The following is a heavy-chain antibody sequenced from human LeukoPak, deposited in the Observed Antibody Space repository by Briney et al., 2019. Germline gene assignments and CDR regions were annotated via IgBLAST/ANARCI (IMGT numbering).Heavy chain of an antibody. Sequence: PSETLSLTCTVSGGSISSGDYYWSWIRQPPGQGLEWIGYIYYSGSTYYNPSLKSRVTISVDTSKNQFSLKLSSVTAADTAVYYCARDQRPRYYYDSSGYSLFDYWGQGTLVTVSS. CDR3: ARDQRPRYYYDSSGYSLFDY. D-gene: IGHD3-22*01. CDR2: IYYSGST. CDR1: GGSISSGDYY. V-gene: IGHV4-30-4*01. J-gene: IGHJ4*02.